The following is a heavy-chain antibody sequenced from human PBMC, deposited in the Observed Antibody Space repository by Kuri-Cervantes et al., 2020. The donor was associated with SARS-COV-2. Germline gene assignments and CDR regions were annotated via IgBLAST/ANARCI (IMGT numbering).Heavy chain of an antibody. D-gene: IGHD3-3*01. Sequence: LRLSCTVSGGSISSGGYYWSWIRQHPGKGLEWIGYIYYSGITYYNPSLKSRVTISVDTSKNQFSLKLSSVPAADTAVYYCARAGVGDVWSGYYGMDVWGQGTTVTVSS. CDR2: IYYSGIT. J-gene: IGHJ6*02. CDR1: GGSISSGGYY. CDR3: ARAGVGDVWSGYYGMDV. V-gene: IGHV4-31*03.